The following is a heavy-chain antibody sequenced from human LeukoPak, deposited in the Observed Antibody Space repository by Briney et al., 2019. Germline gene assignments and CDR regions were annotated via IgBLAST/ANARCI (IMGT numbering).Heavy chain of an antibody. Sequence: ASVKVSCKAPGYTFTSYGISWVRQAPGQGLEWMGWISAYNGNTNYAQKLQGRVTMTTDTSTSTAYMELRSLRSDDTAVYYCARGHSGSYPSTFDYWGQGTLVTVSS. D-gene: IGHD1-26*01. J-gene: IGHJ4*02. CDR1: GYTFTSYG. V-gene: IGHV1-18*01. CDR3: ARGHSGSYPSTFDY. CDR2: ISAYNGNT.